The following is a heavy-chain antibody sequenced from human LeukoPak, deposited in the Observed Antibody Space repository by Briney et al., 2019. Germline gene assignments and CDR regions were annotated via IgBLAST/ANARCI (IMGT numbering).Heavy chain of an antibody. CDR2: INHSGST. CDR3: ARGLSSSSYGGWFDP. CDR1: GGSFSGYY. V-gene: IGHV4-34*01. D-gene: IGHD6-13*01. Sequence: SETLSLTCAVYGGSFSGYYWSWIRQPPGKGLEWIGEINHSGSTNYNPSLKSRVTISVDTSKNQFSLKLSSVTAADTAVYYCARGLSSSSYGGWFDPWGQGTLVTVSS. J-gene: IGHJ5*02.